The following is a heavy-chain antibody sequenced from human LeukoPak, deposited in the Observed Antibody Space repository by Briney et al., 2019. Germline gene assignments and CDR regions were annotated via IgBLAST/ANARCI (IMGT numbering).Heavy chain of an antibody. CDR2: INPSGGST. J-gene: IGHJ6*03. V-gene: IGHV1-46*01. CDR1: GYTFTGYY. D-gene: IGHD3-10*01. CDR3: ARTYGSGSKIYYYYYMDV. Sequence: PAASVKVSCKASGYTFTGYYMHWVRQAPGQGLEWMGIINPSGGSTSYAQKFQGRVTMTRDMSTSTVYMELSSLRSEDTAVYYCARTYGSGSKIYYYYYMDVWGKGTTVTVSS.